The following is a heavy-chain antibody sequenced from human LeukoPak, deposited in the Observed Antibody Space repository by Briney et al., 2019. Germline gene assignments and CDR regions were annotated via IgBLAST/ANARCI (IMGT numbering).Heavy chain of an antibody. CDR3: ASDLLSQSQYDSSGYYRHL. D-gene: IGHD3-22*01. CDR1: EGTFSSYA. Sequence: ASVKLSCKASEGTFSSYAISWVRQAPGQGLEWMGSIIPIVGIANYAEKFQGRFTITGDKSKSTPYMQLSSLRAEDTAVYYCASDLLSQSQYDSSGYYRHLWGQGTLVTAPS. CDR2: IIPIVGIA. V-gene: IGHV1-69*04. J-gene: IGHJ4*02.